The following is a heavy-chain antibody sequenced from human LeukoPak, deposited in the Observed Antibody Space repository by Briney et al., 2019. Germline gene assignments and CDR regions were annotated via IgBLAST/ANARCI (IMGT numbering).Heavy chain of an antibody. V-gene: IGHV3-21*01. CDR2: ISGTSSYI. Sequence: GGSLRLSCAASGFTFSTYSMNWVRQAPGKGLEWVSSISGTSSYIYYADSVKGRFTISRDNAKNSLHLQMNSLRAEDTAVYYCVTLELRVLDYWGQGTLVTVSS. CDR3: VTLELRVLDY. J-gene: IGHJ4*02. D-gene: IGHD1-7*01. CDR1: GFTFSTYS.